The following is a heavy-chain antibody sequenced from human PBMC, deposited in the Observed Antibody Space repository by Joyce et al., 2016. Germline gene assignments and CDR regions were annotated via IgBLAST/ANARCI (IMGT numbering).Heavy chain of an antibody. CDR2: LSSSSSYI. J-gene: IGHJ4*02. CDR3: ARSSYTNGIFDY. CDR1: GFTFSRYS. Sequence: EVQLVESGGGLVKPGGSLRLSCAASGFTFSRYSMSWVRQAPGKGLAWVSSLSSSSSYIKYTDSVKGRFTISRDNAKNSLYLQMNSLRVEDTAVYYCARSSYTNGIFDYWGQGTLVTVSS. D-gene: IGHD2-8*01. V-gene: IGHV3-21*01.